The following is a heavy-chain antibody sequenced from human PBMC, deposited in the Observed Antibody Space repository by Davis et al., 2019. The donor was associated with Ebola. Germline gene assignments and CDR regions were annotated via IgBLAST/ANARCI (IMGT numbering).Heavy chain of an antibody. V-gene: IGHV3-23*01. CDR2: ISGSGGST. Sequence: GESLKISCAASGFTFSSYAMSWVRQAPGKGLEWVSAISGSGGSTYYADSVKGRFTISRDNSKNTLYLQMNSLRAEDTAVYYCAKLGYYDSSGSFDYWGQGTLVTVSS. CDR3: AKLGYYDSSGSFDY. D-gene: IGHD3-22*01. CDR1: GFTFSSYA. J-gene: IGHJ4*02.